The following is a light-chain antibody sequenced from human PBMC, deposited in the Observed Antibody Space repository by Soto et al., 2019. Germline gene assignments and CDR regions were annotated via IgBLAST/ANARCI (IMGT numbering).Light chain of an antibody. Sequence: QSALTQPTSATGSPGQSVTISCTGTSNDVGDYDYVSWYQQHPGKAPKLMIYEVNKRPSGVPDRFSGSKSGNTASLTVSVLQAEDEADYYCSSYADSDNLVFGGGTKLTVL. J-gene: IGLJ2*01. CDR3: SSYADSDNLV. V-gene: IGLV2-8*01. CDR2: EVN. CDR1: SNDVGDYDY.